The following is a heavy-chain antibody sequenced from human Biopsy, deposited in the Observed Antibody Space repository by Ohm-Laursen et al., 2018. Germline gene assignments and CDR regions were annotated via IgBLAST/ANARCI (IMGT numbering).Heavy chain of an antibody. V-gene: IGHV4-38-2*01. CDR3: ARLEWRDTFFDF. CDR2: IYHSGST. CDR1: GYSIKSGYY. J-gene: IGHJ4*02. Sequence: GTLSLTCSVSGYSIKSGYYWGWIREPPGKGLEWIGNIYHSGSTYYNPSLKSRVTISVEKSKNQFSLKLSSVTAADTAVYYCARLEWRDTFFDFWGQGRLVTVSS. D-gene: IGHD3-3*01.